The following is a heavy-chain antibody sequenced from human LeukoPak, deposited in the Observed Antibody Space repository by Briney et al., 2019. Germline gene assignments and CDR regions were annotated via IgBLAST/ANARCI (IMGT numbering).Heavy chain of an antibody. CDR2: IYHSGST. V-gene: IGHV4-39*07. CDR3: ARPPRIAVAGYFDY. CDR1: GGSISSSSYY. J-gene: IGHJ4*02. D-gene: IGHD6-19*01. Sequence: SETLSLTCTVSGGSISSSSYYWGWIRQSPGKGLEWIGSIYHSGSTYYNPSLKSRVTISLDTSKNQFSLNLSSVTAADTAVYYCARPPRIAVAGYFDYWGQGTLVIVSS.